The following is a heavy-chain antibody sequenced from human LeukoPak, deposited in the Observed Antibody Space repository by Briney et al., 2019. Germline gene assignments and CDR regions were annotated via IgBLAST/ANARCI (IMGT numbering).Heavy chain of an antibody. CDR1: GGSISSYY. J-gene: IGHJ6*03. CDR2: IYYSGST. V-gene: IGHV4-59*01. D-gene: IGHD6-25*01. Sequence: SETLSLTCTVSGGSISSYYWSWIRQPPGKGLEWIGYIYYSGSTNYNPSLKSRVTISVDTSKNQFSLKLSSVTAADTAVYYCARDHLPAAAPGYYMDVWGKGTTVTVSS. CDR3: ARDHLPAAAPGYYMDV.